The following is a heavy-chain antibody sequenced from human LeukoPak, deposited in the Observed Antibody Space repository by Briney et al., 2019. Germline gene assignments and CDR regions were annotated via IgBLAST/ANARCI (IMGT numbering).Heavy chain of an antibody. CDR3: ARDQFNDFWSGYYRAADAFDI. Sequence: GGSLRFSCAASGFTFSSYSMNWVRQAPGKGLEWVSYISSSSSTIYYADSVKGRFTISRDNAKNSLYLQMNSLRAEDTAVYYCARDQFNDFWSGYYRAADAFDIWGQGTMVTVSS. CDR1: GFTFSSYS. V-gene: IGHV3-48*01. D-gene: IGHD3-3*01. J-gene: IGHJ3*02. CDR2: ISSSSSTI.